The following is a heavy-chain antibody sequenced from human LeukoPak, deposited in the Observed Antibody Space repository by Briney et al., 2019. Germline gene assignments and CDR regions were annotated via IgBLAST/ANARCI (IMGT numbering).Heavy chain of an antibody. D-gene: IGHD1-1*01. Sequence: ASVRVSCKTSGYTFSNYGINWVRQAPGQGLEWMGWISGYTGDTDYAQKLQARVTMTTDTSTSTAYMEVRSLRIDDTAVYYCARKGDYWNDGAYWGQGTLVIVSS. CDR3: ARKGDYWNDGAY. J-gene: IGHJ4*02. V-gene: IGHV1-18*01. CDR2: ISGYTGDT. CDR1: GYTFSNYG.